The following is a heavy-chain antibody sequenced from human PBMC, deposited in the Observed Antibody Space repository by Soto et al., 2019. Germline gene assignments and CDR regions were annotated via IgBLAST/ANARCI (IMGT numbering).Heavy chain of an antibody. J-gene: IGHJ5*02. D-gene: IGHD6-19*01. CDR2: IYYSGST. CDR3: ARLGAVAGNTWFDP. V-gene: IGHV4-59*08. CDR1: GGSSSSYY. Sequence: PSETLSLTCTVAGGSSSSYYRCWIRQPPGKGLEWIGYIYYSGSTNYNPSLKSRVTISVDTSKNQFSLKLSSVTAADTAVYYCARLGAVAGNTWFDPWGQGTLVTVSS.